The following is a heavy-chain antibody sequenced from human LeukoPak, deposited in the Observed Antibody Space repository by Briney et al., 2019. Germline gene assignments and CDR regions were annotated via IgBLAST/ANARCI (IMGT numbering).Heavy chain of an antibody. CDR3: AREWGYSNYGGGAFDI. J-gene: IGHJ3*02. V-gene: IGHV3-53*01. CDR2: IYSGGST. Sequence: GGSLRLSCAASGFTVSSNYMSWVRQAPGKGLEWVSVIYSGGSTYYADSVKGRFTISRDNSKKTLYLQMNSLRAEDTAVYYCAREWGYSNYGGGAFDIWGQGTMVTVSS. CDR1: GFTVSSNY. D-gene: IGHD4-11*01.